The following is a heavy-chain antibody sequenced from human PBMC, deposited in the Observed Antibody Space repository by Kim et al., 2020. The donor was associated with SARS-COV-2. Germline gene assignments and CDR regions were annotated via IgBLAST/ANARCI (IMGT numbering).Heavy chain of an antibody. V-gene: IGHV1-18*04. CDR2: ISAYNGNT. CDR1: GYTFTSYG. Sequence: ASVKVSCKASGYTFTSYGISWVRQAPGQGLEWMGWISAYNGNTNYAQKLQGRVTMTTDTSTSTAYMELRSLRSDDTAVYYCARVTAIQGYSSGWYSDYWGQGTLVTVSS. CDR3: ARVTAIQGYSSGWYSDY. D-gene: IGHD6-19*01. J-gene: IGHJ4*02.